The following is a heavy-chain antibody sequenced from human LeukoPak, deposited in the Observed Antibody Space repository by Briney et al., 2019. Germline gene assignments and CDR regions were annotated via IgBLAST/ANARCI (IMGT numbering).Heavy chain of an antibody. V-gene: IGHV3-21*01. Sequence: GGSLTLFCAASGFTFSSYSMNWVHQAPGKGLEWVSSISSSSSYICYADSVKGRFTISRDNAKNSLYLQMNSLRAEDTAVYYCARSVDIAAAGNYWGPGNPGTVSS. J-gene: IGHJ4*03. CDR1: GFTFSSYS. CDR3: ARSVDIAAAGNY. D-gene: IGHD6-13*01. CDR2: ISSSSSYI.